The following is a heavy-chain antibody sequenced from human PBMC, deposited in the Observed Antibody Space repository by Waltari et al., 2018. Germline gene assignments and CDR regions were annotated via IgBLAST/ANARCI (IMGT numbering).Heavy chain of an antibody. J-gene: IGHJ4*02. D-gene: IGHD4-17*01. CDR1: GFTFSSYA. Sequence: EVQLLESGGGLVQPGGSLRLSCAASGFTFSSYAMSWVRQAPGKGLEWVSAISGSGGSTYYAGSVKGRFTISRDNAKNTLYLQMNSLRAEDTAVYYCAKDSTVVTPPYYVDYWGQGTLVTVSS. CDR3: AKDSTVVTPPYYVDY. V-gene: IGHV3-23*01. CDR2: ISGSGGST.